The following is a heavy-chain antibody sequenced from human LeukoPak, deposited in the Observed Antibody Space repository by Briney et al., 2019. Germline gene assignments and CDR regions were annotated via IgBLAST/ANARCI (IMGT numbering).Heavy chain of an antibody. CDR2: IHHSGDT. D-gene: IGHD6-13*01. CDR3: ASLSSSWSTDY. Sequence: PSETLSLTCTVSGYSITSIYYWGWIRQPPGKGLEWIGSIHHSGDTAYNPSLKSRVTISVDTSKSQFSLKLSSVTAADTAVYYCASLSSSWSTDYWGQGTLVTVSS. CDR1: GYSITSIYY. V-gene: IGHV4-38-2*02. J-gene: IGHJ4*02.